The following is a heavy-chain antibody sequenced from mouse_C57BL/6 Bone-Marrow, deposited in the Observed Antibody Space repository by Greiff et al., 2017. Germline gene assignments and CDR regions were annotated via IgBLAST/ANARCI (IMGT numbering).Heavy chain of an antibody. D-gene: IGHD1-1*01. CDR1: GYTFTSYW. CDR3: ARRASAGSSGYFDY. J-gene: IGHJ2*01. V-gene: IGHV1-55*01. CDR2: IYPGSGST. Sequence: QVQLQQSGAELVKPGASVKMSCKASGYTFTSYWITWVKQRPGQGLEWIGDIYPGSGSTNYNEKFKSKATLTVDTSSSTAYMQLSSLTSEDSAVYYCARRASAGSSGYFDYWGQGTTLTVSS.